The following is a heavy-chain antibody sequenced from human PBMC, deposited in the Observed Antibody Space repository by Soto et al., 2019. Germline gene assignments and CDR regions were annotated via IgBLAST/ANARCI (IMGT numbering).Heavy chain of an antibody. D-gene: IGHD6-13*01. J-gene: IGHJ6*02. CDR1: GISFSGYN. V-gene: IGHV3-21*06. CDR2: ISSSGTYI. CDR3: ARDRPSRDSFYYGLDV. Sequence: QLVESGGGLVEPGGSLKLSCAASGISFSGYNMNWVRQAPGKGLEWVSSISSSGTYIHYADSVMGRFTIYRDNAKNSLFLQMDSLRAEDTALYYCARDRPSRDSFYYGLDVWGQGTTVTVS.